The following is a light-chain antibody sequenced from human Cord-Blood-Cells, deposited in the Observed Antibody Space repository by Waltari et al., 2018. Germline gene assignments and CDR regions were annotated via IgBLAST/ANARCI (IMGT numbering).Light chain of an antibody. CDR2: WAS. CDR3: QQYYSTPIT. CDR1: QSVLYSSNNKNY. J-gene: IGKJ5*01. Sequence: DIVMTQSPDSLAVSLGERATINCKSSQSVLYSSNNKNYLAWYQQKPVQPPKLRIYWASTRESGVPDRFSGSGSGTDFTLTISSLQAEDVAVYYCQQYYSTPITFGQGTRLEIK. V-gene: IGKV4-1*01.